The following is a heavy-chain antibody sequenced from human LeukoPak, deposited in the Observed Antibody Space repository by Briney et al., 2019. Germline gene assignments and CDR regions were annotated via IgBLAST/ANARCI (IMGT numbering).Heavy chain of an antibody. D-gene: IGHD5-12*01. CDR3: ARGGRLRGLT. Sequence: SETLSLTCAVYGGSFSGYYRSWIRQPPGKGLEWIGEINHSGSTNYNPSLKSRVTISVDTSKNQFSLKLSSVTAADTAVYYCARGGRLRGLTWGQGTLVTVSS. V-gene: IGHV4-34*01. J-gene: IGHJ5*02. CDR2: INHSGST. CDR1: GGSFSGYY.